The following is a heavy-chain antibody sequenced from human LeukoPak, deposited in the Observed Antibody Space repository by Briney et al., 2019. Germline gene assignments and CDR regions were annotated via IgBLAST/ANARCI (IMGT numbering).Heavy chain of an antibody. CDR1: GFTFSTYA. CDR3: AKPFTQTPYAIGWYTCDS. CDR2: VSSSGAAT. D-gene: IGHD6-19*01. V-gene: IGHV3-23*01. Sequence: GGSLRLSCAASGFTFSTYAMTWARQAPGKGLEWVSGVSSSGAATYYADYVKGRFTISRDNSRSTLYLHMNSLRADDTAVYYCAKPFTQTPYAIGWYTCDSWGQGTLVTVSS. J-gene: IGHJ4*02.